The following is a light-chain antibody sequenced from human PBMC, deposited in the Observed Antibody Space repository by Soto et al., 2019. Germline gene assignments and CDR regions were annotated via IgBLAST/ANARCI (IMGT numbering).Light chain of an antibody. CDR3: QQSYTTPWT. CDR1: QSVSSNY. Sequence: EIVLTQSPGTLSLSLGERATLSCRASQSVSSNYLAWYQQKPGQAPRLLIYGASSRATGIPDRFSGSGSGTEFTLTISSLQPEDFATYFCQQSYTTPWTFGQGTKVDIK. V-gene: IGKV3-20*01. J-gene: IGKJ1*01. CDR2: GAS.